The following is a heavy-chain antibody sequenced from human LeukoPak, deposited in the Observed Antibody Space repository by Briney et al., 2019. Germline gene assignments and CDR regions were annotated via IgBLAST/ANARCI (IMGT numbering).Heavy chain of an antibody. V-gene: IGHV3-48*02. CDR2: ISSSSSTR. J-gene: IGHJ4*02. CDR1: GFTFSSFN. Sequence: GGSLRLSCAASGFTFSSFNMNWVPRAPGKGLEWVSYISSSSSTRYYADSVKGRFTISRDNAKNSLYLQMNSLRDEDTAVYYCARDSSGYFLSFDYWGQGTLVTVSS. D-gene: IGHD3-22*01. CDR3: ARDSSGYFLSFDY.